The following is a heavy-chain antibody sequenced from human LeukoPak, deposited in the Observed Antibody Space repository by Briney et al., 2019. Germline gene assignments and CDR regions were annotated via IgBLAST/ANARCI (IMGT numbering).Heavy chain of an antibody. CDR2: IWYDGSNK. J-gene: IGHJ3*02. Sequence: HPGGSLRLSCAASGFTFSSYGMHWVRQAPGKVLEWVAVIWYDGSNKYYADSVKGRFTISRDNSKNTLYLQMNSLRAEDTAVYYCAKVKWVAGGAFDIWGQGTMVTVSS. V-gene: IGHV3-33*06. CDR3: AKVKWVAGGAFDI. D-gene: IGHD6-19*01. CDR1: GFTFSSYG.